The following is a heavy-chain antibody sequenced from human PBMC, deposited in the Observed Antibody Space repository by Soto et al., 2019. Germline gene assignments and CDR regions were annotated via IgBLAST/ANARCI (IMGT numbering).Heavy chain of an antibody. Sequence: ASVKVSCKASGGTFSSYTISWVRQAPGQGLEWMGRIIPILGIANYAQKFQGRVTITADKSTSTAYMELSSLRSEDTAVYYCARDRSSSSGLSMTFDYWGQGTLVTVSS. CDR2: IIPILGIA. J-gene: IGHJ4*02. V-gene: IGHV1-69*04. CDR1: GGTFSSYT. D-gene: IGHD6-6*01. CDR3: ARDRSSSSGLSMTFDY.